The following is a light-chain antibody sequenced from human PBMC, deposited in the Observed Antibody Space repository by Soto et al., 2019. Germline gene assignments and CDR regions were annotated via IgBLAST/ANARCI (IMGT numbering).Light chain of an antibody. CDR1: QSLLANCNNKNC. V-gene: IGKV4-1*01. Sequence: DIVMTQSPDSLAVSLGERATINCKSSQSLLANCNNKNCLAWYQHKPGQPPKMLILWASTRESGVPYRFSGSGCGTDFTLTISSLQAEDAAVYYCQHFFSPPFPFGQGTKLEIK. J-gene: IGKJ2*01. CDR2: WAS. CDR3: QHFFSPPFP.